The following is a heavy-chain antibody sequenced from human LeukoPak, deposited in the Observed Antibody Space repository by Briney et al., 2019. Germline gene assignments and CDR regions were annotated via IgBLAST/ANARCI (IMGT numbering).Heavy chain of an antibody. CDR3: ASGGWHLYYFDY. D-gene: IGHD1-26*01. J-gene: IGHJ4*02. CDR1: GFTFSSYA. V-gene: IGHV3-23*01. CDR2: ISGSGGST. Sequence: GGSLRLSCAASGFTFSSYAMSWVRQAPGKGLEWVSAISGSGGSTYYADSVKGRFTISRDNSKNTLYLQMNSLRAEDTAVYYCASGGWHLYYFDYWGQGTPVTVSS.